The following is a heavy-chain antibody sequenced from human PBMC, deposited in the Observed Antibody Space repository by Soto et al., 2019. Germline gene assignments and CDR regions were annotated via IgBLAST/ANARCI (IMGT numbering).Heavy chain of an antibody. CDR2: IYYSGLT. V-gene: IGHV4-31*02. Sequence: WIWLRQHPGKGLEWIGYIYYSGLTYHNPSLKSRVTISVDTSKNQFSLRLTSVTAADTAVYFCARDGGYYSSSSLDYWGQGKLVTVSA. CDR3: ARDGGYYSSSSLDY. D-gene: IGHD6-6*01. J-gene: IGHJ4*02.